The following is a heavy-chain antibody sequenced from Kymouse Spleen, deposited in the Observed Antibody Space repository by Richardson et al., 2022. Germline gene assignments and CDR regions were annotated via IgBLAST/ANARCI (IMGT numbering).Heavy chain of an antibody. Sequence: QVQLQQWGAGLLKPSETLSLTCAVYGGSFSGYYWSWIRQPPGKGLEWIGEINHSGSTNYNPSLKSRVTISVDTSKNQFSLKLSSVTAADTAVYYCARAGYCSGGSCPNWFDPWGQGTLVTVSS. CDR1: GGSFSGYY. V-gene: IGHV4-34*01. D-gene: IGHD2-15*01. CDR2: INHSGST. J-gene: IGHJ5*02. CDR3: ARAGYCSGGSCPNWFDP.